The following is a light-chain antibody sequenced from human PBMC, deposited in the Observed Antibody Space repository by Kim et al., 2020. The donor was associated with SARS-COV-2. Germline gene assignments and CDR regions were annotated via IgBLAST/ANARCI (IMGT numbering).Light chain of an antibody. Sequence: EIVMTQSPATLSVSPGERATLSCRASKSVSSNLAWYQQKPGQALRLLIYGASTRATGIPARFSGSGSGTEFTLTISSLQSEDFAVYYCQQYNNWRYTFGQGTKLEI. V-gene: IGKV3-15*01. CDR1: KSVSSN. CDR2: GAS. CDR3: QQYNNWRYT. J-gene: IGKJ2*01.